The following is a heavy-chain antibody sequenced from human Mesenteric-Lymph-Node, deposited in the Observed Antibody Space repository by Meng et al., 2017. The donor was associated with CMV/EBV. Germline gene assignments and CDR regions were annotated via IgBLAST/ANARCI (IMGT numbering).Heavy chain of an antibody. CDR2: INSDGTST. Sequence: GESLKISCAASGFTFSTYWMHWVRQGPGKGLVWVSLINSDGTSTTYADSVKGRFTISRDNAKNTLYLQMNNLRAEDTAVYYCARGRGSGSSDYWGQGTLVTVSS. D-gene: IGHD3-10*01. CDR1: GFTFSTYW. J-gene: IGHJ4*02. V-gene: IGHV3-74*03. CDR3: ARGRGSGSSDY.